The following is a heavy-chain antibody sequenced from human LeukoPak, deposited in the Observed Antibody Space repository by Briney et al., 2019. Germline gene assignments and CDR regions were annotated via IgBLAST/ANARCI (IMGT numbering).Heavy chain of an antibody. Sequence: SETLSLTCTVSGGSISSGGYYWSWIRQPPGKGLEWIGYIYHSGSTYYNPSLKSRVTISVDRSKTQFSLKLSSVTAADTAVYYCARDGSGSYSLAFDYWGQGTLVTVSS. CDR1: GGSISSGGYY. CDR3: ARDGSGSYSLAFDY. CDR2: IYHSGST. V-gene: IGHV4-30-2*01. J-gene: IGHJ4*02. D-gene: IGHD3-10*01.